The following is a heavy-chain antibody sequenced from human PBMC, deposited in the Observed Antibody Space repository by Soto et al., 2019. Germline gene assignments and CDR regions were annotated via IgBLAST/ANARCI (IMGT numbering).Heavy chain of an antibody. CDR1: GFTFSNAW. CDR2: IKSKTDGGTT. CDR3: TTDSTSFFGVVRYYYYYMDV. Sequence: PGGSLRLSCAASGFTFSNAWMSWVRQAPGKGLEWVGRIKSKTDGGTTDYAAPVKGRFTISRDDSKNTLYLQMNSLKTEDTAVYYCTTDSTSFFGVVRYYYYYMDVWGKGTTVTVSS. D-gene: IGHD3-3*02. J-gene: IGHJ6*03. V-gene: IGHV3-15*01.